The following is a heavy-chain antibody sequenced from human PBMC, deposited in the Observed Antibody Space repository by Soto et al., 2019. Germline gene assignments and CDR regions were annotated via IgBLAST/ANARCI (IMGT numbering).Heavy chain of an antibody. CDR3: ARWSKLRLGDFPPRLYGMDV. J-gene: IGHJ6*02. Sequence: SETLSLTCAVYGGSFSGYYWSWIRQPPGKGLEWIGEINHSGSTNYNPSLKSRVTISVDTSKNQFSLKLSSVTAADTAVYYCARWSKLRLGDFPPRLYGMDVWGQGTTVTVSS. CDR2: INHSGST. V-gene: IGHV4-34*01. D-gene: IGHD3-16*01. CDR1: GGSFSGYY.